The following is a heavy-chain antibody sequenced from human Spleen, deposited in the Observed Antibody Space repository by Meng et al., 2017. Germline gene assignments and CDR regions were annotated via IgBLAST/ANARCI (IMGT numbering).Heavy chain of an antibody. V-gene: IGHV1-2*02. CDR2: INPNSGGT. CDR3: ARISGYSSSWSDAFDI. Sequence: ASVKVSCKASGYTFTSYYMHWVRQAPGQGLEWMGWINPNSGGTNYAQKFQGRVTMTRDTSISTAYMELSRLRSDDTAVYYCARISGYSSSWSDAFDIWGQGTMVTVSS. D-gene: IGHD6-13*01. CDR1: GYTFTSYY. J-gene: IGHJ3*02.